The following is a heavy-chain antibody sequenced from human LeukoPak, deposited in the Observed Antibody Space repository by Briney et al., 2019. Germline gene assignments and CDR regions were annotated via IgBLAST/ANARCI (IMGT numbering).Heavy chain of an antibody. J-gene: IGHJ3*02. CDR2: IYYSGST. CDR1: GGSISSISYY. V-gene: IGHV4-39*01. CDR3: ARQFNPPNYGDYVNAFDI. D-gene: IGHD4-17*01. Sequence: PSETLSLTCTVSGGSISSISYYWAWIRQPPGKGLEWIGSIYYSGSTYYNPSLKSRVTISVDTSKNQFSLKLSSVTAADTAVFYCARQFNPPNYGDYVNAFDIWGQGTMVTVSS.